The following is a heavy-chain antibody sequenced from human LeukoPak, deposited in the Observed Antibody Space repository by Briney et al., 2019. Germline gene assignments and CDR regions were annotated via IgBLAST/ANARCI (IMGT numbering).Heavy chain of an antibody. V-gene: IGHV3-66*01. CDR2: IYSGGST. CDR3: ARTHSGSYYFDAFDI. CDR1: EFTFSTYT. D-gene: IGHD1-26*01. Sequence: GESLRLSCAAAEFTFSTYTMIWVRQAPGKGLEWVSVIYSGGSTYYADSVKGRFTISRDNSKNTLYLQMNSLRAEDTAVYYCARTHSGSYYFDAFDIWGQGTMVTASS. J-gene: IGHJ3*02.